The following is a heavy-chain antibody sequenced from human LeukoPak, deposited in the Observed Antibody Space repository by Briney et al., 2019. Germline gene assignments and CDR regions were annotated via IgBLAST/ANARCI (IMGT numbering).Heavy chain of an antibody. CDR1: GFTFSSYA. CDR2: ISGSGGST. CDR3: AKSPNYDSSGYYPDAFDI. D-gene: IGHD3-22*01. V-gene: IGHV3-23*01. Sequence: PGGSLGLSCAASGFTFSSYAMSWVRQAPGKGLEWVSAISGSGGSTYYADSVKGRFTISRDNSKNTLYLQMNSLRAEDTAVYYCAKSPNYDSSGYYPDAFDIWGQGTMVTVSS. J-gene: IGHJ3*02.